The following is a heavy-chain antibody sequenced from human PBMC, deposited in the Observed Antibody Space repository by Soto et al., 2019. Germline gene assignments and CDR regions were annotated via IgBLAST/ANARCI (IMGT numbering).Heavy chain of an antibody. D-gene: IGHD6-13*01. CDR2: IYWDDDK. J-gene: IGHJ4*02. CDR1: GFSLSTSGVG. V-gene: IGHV2-5*02. Sequence: KESGPTLVKPTQTLTLTCTFSGFSLSTSGVGVGWIRQPPGKALEWLALIYWDDDKRYSPSLKSRLTIAKDTSKNQVVLTMTNMDPVDTATYYCAHRPPYSSSRYYFDYWGQGTLVTVSS. CDR3: AHRPPYSSSRYYFDY.